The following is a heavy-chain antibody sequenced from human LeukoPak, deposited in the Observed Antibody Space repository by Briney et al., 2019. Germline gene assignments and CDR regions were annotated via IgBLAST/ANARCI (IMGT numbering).Heavy chain of an antibody. CDR2: IFTVFGTT. J-gene: IGHJ2*01. Sequence: GASVKVSCKASGDTFSRYALSWVRQAPGQGLEWMGGIFTVFGTTHYAKDLQGRVTITADKSTNTVYIELTSLRSEDTAIYYCARAKVSGYPTYWYFDLWGRGTLVTVSS. CDR3: ARAKVSGYPTYWYFDL. V-gene: IGHV1-69*06. CDR1: GDTFSRYA. D-gene: IGHD3-9*01.